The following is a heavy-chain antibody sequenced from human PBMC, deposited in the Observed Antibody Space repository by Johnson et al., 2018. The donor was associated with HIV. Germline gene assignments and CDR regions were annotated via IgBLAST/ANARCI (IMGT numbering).Heavy chain of an antibody. Sequence: MQLVESGGGLVQPGGSLRLSCAASGLTVSSNYMSWVRQAPGKGLEWVSVIYSGSNTYYADSVKGRFTISRDNSKNTLYLQMNSLRAEDTAVYYCARGMYGDAFDIWGQGTMVTVSS. D-gene: IGHD2-8*01. CDR3: ARGMYGDAFDI. CDR1: GLTVSSNY. V-gene: IGHV3-66*01. CDR2: IYSGSNT. J-gene: IGHJ3*02.